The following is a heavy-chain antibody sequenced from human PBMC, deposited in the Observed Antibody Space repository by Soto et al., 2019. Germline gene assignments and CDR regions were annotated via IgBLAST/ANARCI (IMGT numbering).Heavy chain of an antibody. CDR1: CGSFIGYY. CDR2: INHSGST. D-gene: IGHD6-13*01. Sequence: SETLSLTCAFYCGSFIGYYWSWIRHPPRKGLEWIGEINHSGSTNYNPSLKSRVTISVDTSKNQFSLKLSSVTAADTAVYYCARTTSIAAAGTYYFDYWGQGTLVTVSS. V-gene: IGHV4-34*01. CDR3: ARTTSIAAAGTYYFDY. J-gene: IGHJ4*02.